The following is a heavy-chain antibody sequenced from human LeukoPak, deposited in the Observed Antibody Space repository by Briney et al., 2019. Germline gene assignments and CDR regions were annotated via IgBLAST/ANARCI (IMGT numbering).Heavy chain of an antibody. Sequence: GGSLRLSCADSGFTFSSYAMSWVRQAPGKGLEWVSAISGSGGSTYYADSVKGRFTISRDNSNNPLYLQINSLIAEDTAVYYCANLYDFSSGYYSPPSDYWGQGTLVTVSS. D-gene: IGHD3-3*01. CDR2: ISGSGGST. J-gene: IGHJ4*02. CDR1: GFTFSSYA. V-gene: IGHV3-23*01. CDR3: ANLYDFSSGYYSPPSDY.